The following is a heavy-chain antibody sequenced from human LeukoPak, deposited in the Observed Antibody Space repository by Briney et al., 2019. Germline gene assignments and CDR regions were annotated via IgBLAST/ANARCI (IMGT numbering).Heavy chain of an antibody. CDR1: GFTFSSYS. Sequence: GGSLRLSCAASGFTFSSYSMNWVRQAPGKGLEWVSSISSSSSYIYYADSVKGRFTISRDNAKNSLYLQMNSLRAEDTAVYYCAREQWIQQSGDWFDPWGQETLVTVSS. CDR2: ISSSSSYI. CDR3: AREQWIQQSGDWFDP. V-gene: IGHV3-21*01. J-gene: IGHJ5*02. D-gene: IGHD5-18*01.